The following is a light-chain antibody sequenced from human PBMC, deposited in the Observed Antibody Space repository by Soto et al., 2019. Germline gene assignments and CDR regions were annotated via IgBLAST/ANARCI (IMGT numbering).Light chain of an antibody. V-gene: IGLV4-60*03. CDR2: LEGSGSY. J-gene: IGLJ2*01. CDR3: CSYAGSYLV. Sequence: QLVLTQSSSASASLGSSVKLTCTLSSGHSSYIIAWHQQQPGKAPRYLMKLEGSGSYNKGSGVPDRFSGSKSGNAASLTISGLQADDEADYYCCSYAGSYLVFGGGTKLTVL. CDR1: SGHSSYI.